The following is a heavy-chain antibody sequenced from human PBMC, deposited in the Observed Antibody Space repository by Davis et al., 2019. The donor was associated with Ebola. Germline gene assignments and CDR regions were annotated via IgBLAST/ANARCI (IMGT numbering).Heavy chain of an antibody. J-gene: IGHJ4*02. CDR2: IYYSGST. CDR1: GGSISSGDYY. Sequence: SETLSLTCTVSGGSISSGDYYWSWIRQPPGKGLEWIGYIYYSGSTYYNPSLKSRVTISVDTSKNQFSLKLSSVTAADTAVYYCARVGGMITFGGVIVPYYFDYWGQGTLVTVSS. V-gene: IGHV4-30-4*01. D-gene: IGHD3-16*02. CDR3: ARVGGMITFGGVIVPYYFDY.